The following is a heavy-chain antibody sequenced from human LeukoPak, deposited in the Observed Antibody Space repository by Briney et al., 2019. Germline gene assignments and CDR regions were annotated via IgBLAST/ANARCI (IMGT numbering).Heavy chain of an antibody. CDR1: GYSFTSYW. J-gene: IGHJ6*02. V-gene: IGHV5-51*01. Sequence: GESLKISCKGSGYSFTSYWIGWVRQMPGKGLEWMGIIYPGDSETRYSPSFQGQVTISADKSISTAYLQWSSLKASDTAMYYCARYYDILTGKPMNYYYYGMDVWGQGTTVTVSS. CDR3: ARYYDILTGKPMNYYYYGMDV. CDR2: IYPGDSET. D-gene: IGHD3-9*01.